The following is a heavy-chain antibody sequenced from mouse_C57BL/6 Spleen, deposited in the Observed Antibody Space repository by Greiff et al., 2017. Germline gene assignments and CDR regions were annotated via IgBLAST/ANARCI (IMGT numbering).Heavy chain of an antibody. CDR2: IRSKSNNYST. CDR1: GFSFNTYA. Sequence: GGGLVQPKGSLNLSCAASGFSFNTYAMNWVRQAPGKGLEWVARIRSKSNNYSTYYVDSVKDRFTISRDDPVSMLYLQMKNRKHADAALDYCVRQRHYGSSYEGFAYWGQGTLVTVSA. CDR3: VRQRHYGSSYEGFAY. D-gene: IGHD1-1*01. J-gene: IGHJ3*01. V-gene: IGHV10-1*01.